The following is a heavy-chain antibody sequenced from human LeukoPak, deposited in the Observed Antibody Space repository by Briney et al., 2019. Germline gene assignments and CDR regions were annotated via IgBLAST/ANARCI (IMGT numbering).Heavy chain of an antibody. CDR3: ARRATIAVVGTSDSYYYGMDV. V-gene: IGHV4-39*01. D-gene: IGHD6-19*01. CDR1: GGSISSSSYY. CDR2: IYYSGST. Sequence: SETLSLTCTVSGGSISSSSYYWGWIRQPPGKGLEWIGSIYYSGSTYYNPSLKSRVTISVDTSKNQFSLKLSSVTAADTAVYYCARRATIAVVGTSDSYYYGMDVWGQGTTVTVSS. J-gene: IGHJ6*02.